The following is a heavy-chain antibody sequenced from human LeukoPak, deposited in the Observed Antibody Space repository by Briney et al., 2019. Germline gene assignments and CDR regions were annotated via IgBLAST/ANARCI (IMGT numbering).Heavy chain of an antibody. CDR1: GYSISSGYY. J-gene: IGHJ6*04. D-gene: IGHD4-17*01. CDR3: ARSMTTVTLWYFDL. CDR2: IHSSGNT. Sequence: SATLSLTCTVSGYSISSGYYWGWIRQPPGKRLEWVASIHSSGNTYYSPTLKSRVTISVDTSQNQFSLNLTSVTAADTAVYYCARSMTTVTLWYFDLWGKGTTVTVSS. V-gene: IGHV4-38-2*02.